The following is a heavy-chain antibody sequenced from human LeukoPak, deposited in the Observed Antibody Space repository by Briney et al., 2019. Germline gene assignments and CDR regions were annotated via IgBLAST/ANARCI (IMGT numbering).Heavy chain of an antibody. CDR1: GFTFSRYW. CDR2: ISWDGGSI. D-gene: IGHD2/OR15-2a*01. V-gene: IGHV3-43D*03. CDR3: AKSTTLDFYYYYIDV. J-gene: IGHJ6*03. Sequence: GGSLRLSCAASGFTFSRYWMHWVRQAPGKGLEWLSLISWDGGSISYAGSVKGRFTISRDNSKNSLYLQMNSLRDEDTALYYCAKSTTLDFYYYYIDVWGKGTTVTVSS.